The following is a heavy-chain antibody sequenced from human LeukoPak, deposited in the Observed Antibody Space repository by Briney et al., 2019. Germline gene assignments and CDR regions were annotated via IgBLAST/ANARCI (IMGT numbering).Heavy chain of an antibody. Sequence: GGSLRLSCAASGFTFSSSAMNWVRQAPGKGLEWVSASGTDGDTYYAASVKGRFTISRDNSKNTLYLQMTSLRAEDTAIYYCAKKPPGTHPFDYWGQGTLVTVSP. V-gene: IGHV3-23*01. J-gene: IGHJ4*02. D-gene: IGHD6-13*01. CDR1: GFTFSSSA. CDR3: AKKPPGTHPFDY. CDR2: SGTDGDT.